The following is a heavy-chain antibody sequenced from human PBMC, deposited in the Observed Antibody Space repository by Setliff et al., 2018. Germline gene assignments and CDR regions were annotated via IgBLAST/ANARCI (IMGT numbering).Heavy chain of an antibody. CDR2: LNDDGSNE. J-gene: IGHJ4*02. CDR3: ARALGGNYFDY. V-gene: IGHV3-23*01. D-gene: IGHD2-15*01. CDR1: GFTFSSYA. Sequence: PGGSLRLSCAASGFTFSSYAMSWVRQAPGKGLEWVSGLNDDGSNEYYADSVKGRFTISRDNSKNTLHLQMNSLRSEDTAVYYCARALGGNYFDYWGPGILVTVSS.